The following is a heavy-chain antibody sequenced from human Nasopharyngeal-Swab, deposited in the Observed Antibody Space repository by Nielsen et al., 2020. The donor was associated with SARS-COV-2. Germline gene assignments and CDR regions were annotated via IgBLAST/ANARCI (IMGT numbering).Heavy chain of an antibody. D-gene: IGHD2-21*01. V-gene: IGHV1-18*01. J-gene: IGHJ4*02. CDR3: AREMVMVSAPDY. CDR2: ISTYNGNA. Sequence: WVRQAPGRGLEWLGWISTYNGNARYAQNLQGRLTLTTDTSTRTAYMELRSLRSDDTAVYYCAREMVMVSAPDYWGQGTLVTVSS.